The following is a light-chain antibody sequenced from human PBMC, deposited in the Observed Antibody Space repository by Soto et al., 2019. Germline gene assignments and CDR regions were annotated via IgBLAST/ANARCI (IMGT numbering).Light chain of an antibody. CDR3: QTWGTGIYVV. CDR1: SGSVSSRYY. V-gene: IGLV8-61*01. J-gene: IGLJ2*01. CDR2: SGD. Sequence: QTVVTQEASLSVSPGGTVTLTCGLTSGSVSSRYYPSWYRQDPGQTPRTLIYSGDIRSSGVPDRFSGSSSGAERYLTISSLQSEDEADYYCQTWGTGIYVVFGGGTKVTVL.